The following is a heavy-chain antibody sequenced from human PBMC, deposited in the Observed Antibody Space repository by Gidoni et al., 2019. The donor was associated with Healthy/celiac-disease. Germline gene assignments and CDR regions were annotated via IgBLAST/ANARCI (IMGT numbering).Heavy chain of an antibody. CDR3: ARGAYSS. CDR2: ISSSSSTI. CDR1: GFTFSSYS. D-gene: IGHD6-13*01. V-gene: IGHV3-48*01. Sequence: EVQLVEPGGGLVQPGGSLRVSCAASGFTFSSYSMNWVRQAPGKGLEWVSYISSSSSTIYYADSVKGRFTISRDNAKNSLYLQMNSLRAEDTAVYYCARGAYSSWGQGTLVTVSS. J-gene: IGHJ4*02.